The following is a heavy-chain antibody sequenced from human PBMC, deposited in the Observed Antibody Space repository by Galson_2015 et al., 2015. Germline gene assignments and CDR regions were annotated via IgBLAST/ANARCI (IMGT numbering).Heavy chain of an antibody. Sequence: SLRLSCAASGFTFSSYAMHWVRQAPGKGLEWVAVISYDGSNKYYADSVKGRFTISRDNSKNTLYLQMNSLRAEDTAVYYCARGDYYDSSGYYYWSGMDVWGQGTTVTVSS. J-gene: IGHJ6*02. CDR3: ARGDYYDSSGYYYWSGMDV. CDR2: ISYDGSNK. V-gene: IGHV3-30-3*01. D-gene: IGHD3-22*01. CDR1: GFTFSSYA.